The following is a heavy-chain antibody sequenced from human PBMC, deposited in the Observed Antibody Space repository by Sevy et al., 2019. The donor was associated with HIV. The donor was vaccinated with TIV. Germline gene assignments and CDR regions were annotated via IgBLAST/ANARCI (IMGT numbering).Heavy chain of an antibody. CDR3: VSSGWLPFDY. CDR2: ISNSGSTI. J-gene: IGHJ4*02. D-gene: IGHD6-19*01. V-gene: IGHV3-48*03. CDR1: GFTFSSYE. Sequence: GESLRLSCAASGFTFSSYEMNWVRQAPGKGLEWVSYISNSGSTIYYADSVKGRFTISRDNTKNSLYLQMNSLRAEDTAVYYCVSSGWLPFDYWGQGTLVTVSS.